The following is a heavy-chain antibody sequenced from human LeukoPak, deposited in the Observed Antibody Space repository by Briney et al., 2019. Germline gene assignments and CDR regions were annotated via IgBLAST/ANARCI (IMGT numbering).Heavy chain of an antibody. V-gene: IGHV1-69*06. CDR3: ARGAALQLWFSY. J-gene: IGHJ4*02. CDR1: GATFSSYA. Sequence: SVKVSCKASGATFSSYAISWVRQAPGQGLEWMGGIIPIFGTANYAQKFQGRVTITADKSTSTAYMELSSLRSEDTAVYYCARGAALQLWFSYWGQGTLVTVSS. D-gene: IGHD5-18*01. CDR2: IIPIFGTA.